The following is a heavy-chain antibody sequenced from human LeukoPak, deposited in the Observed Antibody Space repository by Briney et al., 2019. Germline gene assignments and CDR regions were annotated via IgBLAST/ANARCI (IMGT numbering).Heavy chain of an antibody. D-gene: IGHD2-15*01. Sequence: SETLSLTCAVYGGSFSGYYWSWVRQPPGKGLEWIGEINHSGSTNYNPSLKSRVTISVDTSKNQFSLKLSSVTAADTAVYYCARGRLRWYDPPFDYWGQGTLVTVSS. V-gene: IGHV4-34*01. J-gene: IGHJ4*02. CDR1: GGSFSGYY. CDR3: ARGRLRWYDPPFDY. CDR2: INHSGST.